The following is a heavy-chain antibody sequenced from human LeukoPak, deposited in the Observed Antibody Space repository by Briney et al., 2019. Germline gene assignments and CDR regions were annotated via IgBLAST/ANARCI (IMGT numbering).Heavy chain of an antibody. Sequence: GGSLRLSCAASGFTFSSYWMSWVRQAPGKGLEWVANIKQDGSEKYYVDSVKGRFTISRDNAKNSLYLQMSSLRAEDTAVYYCAKEGRIAAAGRGWFDPWGQGTLVTVSS. D-gene: IGHD6-13*01. CDR3: AKEGRIAAAGRGWFDP. CDR1: GFTFSSYW. J-gene: IGHJ5*02. V-gene: IGHV3-7*01. CDR2: IKQDGSEK.